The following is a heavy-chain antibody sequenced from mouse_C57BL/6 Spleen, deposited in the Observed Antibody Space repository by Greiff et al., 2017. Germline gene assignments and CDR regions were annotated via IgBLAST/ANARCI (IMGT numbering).Heavy chain of an antibody. V-gene: IGHV1-64*01. D-gene: IGHD2-3*01. CDR3: ARCRFDGYYDY. CDR1: GYTFTSYW. Sequence: VQLQQPGAELVKPGASVKLSCKASGYTFTSYWMHWVKQRPGQGLEWIGMIHPNSGSTNYNEKFKSKATLTVDKSSSTAYMQLSSLTSEDSAVYYCARCRFDGYYDYWGQGTTLTVSS. CDR2: IHPNSGST. J-gene: IGHJ2*01.